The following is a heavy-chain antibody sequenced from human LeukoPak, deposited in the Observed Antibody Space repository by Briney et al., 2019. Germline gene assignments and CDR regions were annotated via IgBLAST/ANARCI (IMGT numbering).Heavy chain of an antibody. J-gene: IGHJ4*02. CDR3: AGSLKFITMIPHY. V-gene: IGHV1-24*01. D-gene: IGHD3-22*01. CDR1: GYTLTELS. Sequence: ASVKVSCKVSGYTLTELSMRWVRQAPGKGLEWMGGFDPEDGETIYAQKFQGRVTMTEDTSTDTAYMELSSLRSEDTAVFYCAGSLKFITMIPHYWGQGTLVTVSS. CDR2: FDPEDGET.